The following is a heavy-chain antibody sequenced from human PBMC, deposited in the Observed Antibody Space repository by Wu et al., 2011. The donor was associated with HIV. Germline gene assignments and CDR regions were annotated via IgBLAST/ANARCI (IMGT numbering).Heavy chain of an antibody. J-gene: IGHJ4*02. CDR2: IYYMEH. D-gene: IGHD6-13*01. CDR3: ARGGYSSSWLPLGYFDY. Sequence: LEWIGYIYYMEHQLQPSLKSRVTISVDTSKNQFSLKLSSVTAADTAVYYCARGGYSSSWLPLGYFDYWARERWSPSPQ. V-gene: IGHV4-59*09.